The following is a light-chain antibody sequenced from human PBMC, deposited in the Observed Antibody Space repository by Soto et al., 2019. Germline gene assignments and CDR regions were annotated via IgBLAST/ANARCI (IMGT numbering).Light chain of an antibody. CDR3: QQYYKWPS. V-gene: IGKV3-15*01. J-gene: IGKJ1*01. CDR2: ATS. Sequence: EIVLMQSPGTLSLSPGERATFSCRASQSIISNYLAWYQQKPGQAPRLLIYATSTRATGIPARFTGSGSGTEFTLTINSLQSEDFAIYYCQQYYKWPSFGQGTKVDI. CDR1: QSIISN.